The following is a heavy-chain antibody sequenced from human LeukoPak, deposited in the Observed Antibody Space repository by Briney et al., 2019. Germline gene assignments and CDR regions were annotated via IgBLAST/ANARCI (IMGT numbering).Heavy chain of an antibody. Sequence: GGSLRLSCAASGFTFSSYAMSWVRQAPGKGLEWVSAISGSGGSTYYADSVKGRFTISRDNSKNTLYLQMNSLRAEGTAVYYCAKVNYYGSGPMDVWGQGTTVTVSS. J-gene: IGHJ6*02. D-gene: IGHD3-10*01. CDR1: GFTFSSYA. CDR2: ISGSGGST. CDR3: AKVNYYGSGPMDV. V-gene: IGHV3-23*01.